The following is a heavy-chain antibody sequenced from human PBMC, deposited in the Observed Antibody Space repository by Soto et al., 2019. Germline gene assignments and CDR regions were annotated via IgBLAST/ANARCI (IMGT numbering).Heavy chain of an antibody. CDR2: IIPIFGTA. J-gene: IGHJ3*02. V-gene: IGHV1-69*13. CDR1: GGTFSSYA. D-gene: IGHD2-2*01. CDR3: ARSRDIVVVPAAPGALDI. Sequence: ASVKVSCKASGGTFSSYAISWVRQAPGQGLKWMGGIIPIFGTANYAQKFQGRVTITADESTSTAYMELSSLRSEDTAVYYCARSRDIVVVPAAPGALDIWGQGTMVTVSS.